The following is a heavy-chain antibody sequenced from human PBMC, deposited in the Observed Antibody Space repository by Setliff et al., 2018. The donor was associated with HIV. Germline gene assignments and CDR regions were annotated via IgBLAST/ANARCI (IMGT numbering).Heavy chain of an antibody. D-gene: IGHD3-9*01. CDR2: ISGSGGST. CDR3: AREPHELRYFDWLLHPAYYYYGMDV. V-gene: IGHV3-23*01. CDR1: GFTFSSYA. J-gene: IGHJ6*02. Sequence: GGSLRLSCAASGFTFSSYAMSWVRQAPGKGLEWVSAISGSGGSTYYADSVKGRFTISRDNAKNSLFLQMNSLRAEDTAVYYCAREPHELRYFDWLLHPAYYYYGMDVWGQGTTVTVSS.